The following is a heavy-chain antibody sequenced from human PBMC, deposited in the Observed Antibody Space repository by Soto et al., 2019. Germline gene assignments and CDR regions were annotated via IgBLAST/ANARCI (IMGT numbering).Heavy chain of an antibody. V-gene: IGHV4-39*01. CDR3: ARQSSGWYNWFDP. J-gene: IGHJ5*02. D-gene: IGHD6-19*01. CDR1: GGSISSSSYY. Sequence: SETLSLTCSVSGGSISSSSYYWGWIRQPPGKGLEWIGSIYYSGSIYYNTSLKSRVTISVDTSKNQLYLKLSSMTAAETAVYYCARQSSGWYNWFDPWGQGTLVT. CDR2: IYYSGSI.